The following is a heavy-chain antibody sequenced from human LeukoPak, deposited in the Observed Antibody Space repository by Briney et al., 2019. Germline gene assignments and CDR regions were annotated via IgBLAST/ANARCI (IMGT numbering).Heavy chain of an antibody. CDR3: ARVGDYSQVYFDY. CDR2: ISSNGGRT. V-gene: IGHV3-64*01. Sequence: GGSLRLSCAASGFTFSSYSFHWVRQAPGKGLEYVSAISSNGGRTYYANSVKGRFTISRDNSKNTLYLQMGSLRAEDMAVYYCARVGDYSQVYFDYWGQGTLVTVSS. J-gene: IGHJ4*02. D-gene: IGHD4-11*01. CDR1: GFTFSSYS.